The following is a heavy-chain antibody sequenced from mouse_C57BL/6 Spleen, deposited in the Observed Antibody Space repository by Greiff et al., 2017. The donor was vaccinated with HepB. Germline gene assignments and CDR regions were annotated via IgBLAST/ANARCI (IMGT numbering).Heavy chain of an antibody. V-gene: IGHV1-69*01. CDR2: IDPSDSYT. J-gene: IGHJ4*01. CDR1: GYTFTSYW. CDR3: AVSTATSYALGC. Sequence: QVQLQQPGAELVMPGASVKLSCKASGYTFTSYWMHWVKQRPGQGLEWIGEIDPSDSYTNYNQKFKGKSTLTVDKSSSTAYMQLSSLTSEDSAVYYCAVSTATSYALGCWGQGTSVPASS. D-gene: IGHD1-2*01.